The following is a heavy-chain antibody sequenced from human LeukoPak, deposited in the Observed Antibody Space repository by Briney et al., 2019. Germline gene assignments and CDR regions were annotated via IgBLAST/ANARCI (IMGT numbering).Heavy chain of an antibody. D-gene: IGHD6-13*01. CDR3: AREGGPYSSSWYAAYYYYYYMDV. CDR2: MNPNSGNT. V-gene: IGHV1-8*01. CDR1: GYTFTSYD. J-gene: IGHJ6*03. Sequence: ASVKVSCKASGYTFTSYDINWVRQATGQGLEWMGWMNPNSGNTGYAQKFQGRVTMTRNTSISTAYMELSSLRSEDTAVYYCAREGGPYSSSWYAAYYYYYYMDVWGKGTTVTVSS.